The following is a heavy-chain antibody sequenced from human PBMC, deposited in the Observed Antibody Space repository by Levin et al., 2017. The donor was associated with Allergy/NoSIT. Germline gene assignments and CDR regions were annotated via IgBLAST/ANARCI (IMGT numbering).Heavy chain of an antibody. J-gene: IGHJ6*03. D-gene: IGHD1-1*01. CDR3: ARRGTRDYYYYMDV. CDR1: GSSFTSYW. Sequence: GGSLRLSCQGSGSSFTSYWIGWVRQMPGKGLEWMGITYPGDSDTRYSPSFQGQVTISADKSISTAYLQWSSLKASDTAIYYCARRGTRDYYYYMDVWGKGTTVTVSS. V-gene: IGHV5-51*01. CDR2: TYPGDSDT.